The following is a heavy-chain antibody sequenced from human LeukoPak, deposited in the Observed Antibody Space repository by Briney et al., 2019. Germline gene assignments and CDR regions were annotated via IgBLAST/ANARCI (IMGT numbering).Heavy chain of an antibody. CDR1: GFTFSSYA. CDR2: ISYDGSNK. J-gene: IGHJ3*01. D-gene: IGHD3-10*01. CDR3: AFDV. Sequence: GGSLRLSCAASGFTFSSYAMHWVRQAPGKGLEWVAVISYDGSNKYYADSVKGRFTISRDNSKNTLYLQMNSLRAEDTVVYVRAFDVWGQGTMVTVSS. V-gene: IGHV3-30*03.